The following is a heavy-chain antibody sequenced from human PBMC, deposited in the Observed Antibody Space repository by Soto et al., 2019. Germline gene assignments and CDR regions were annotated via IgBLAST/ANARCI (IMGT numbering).Heavy chain of an antibody. D-gene: IGHD2-21*01. Sequence: GGSLRLSCAASGFTFSSYSMNWVRQAPGKGLEWVSSISSSSSYIYYADSVKGRFTISRDNAKNSLYLQMNSLRAEDTAVYYCARADSSGVYSSSWYGPEAYCGGDCYTPSGYWGQGTLVTVSS. V-gene: IGHV3-21*01. CDR1: GFTFSSYS. J-gene: IGHJ4*02. CDR2: ISSSSSYI. CDR3: ARADSSGVYSSSWYGPEAYCGGDCYTPSGY.